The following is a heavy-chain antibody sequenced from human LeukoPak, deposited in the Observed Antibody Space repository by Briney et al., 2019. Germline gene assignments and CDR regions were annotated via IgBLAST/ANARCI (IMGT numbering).Heavy chain of an antibody. CDR3: AKSDCSGGSCYENY. V-gene: IGHV3-23*01. CDR1: GFTFSSYA. CDR2: ISGSGGST. Sequence: GGSLRLSCAASGFTFSSYAMSWVRQAPGKGLEWVSAISGSGGSTYYADSVKGRFTISRDNSKNTLYLQMISLRAEDTAVYYCAKSDCSGGSCYENYWGQGTLVTVSS. D-gene: IGHD2-15*01. J-gene: IGHJ4*02.